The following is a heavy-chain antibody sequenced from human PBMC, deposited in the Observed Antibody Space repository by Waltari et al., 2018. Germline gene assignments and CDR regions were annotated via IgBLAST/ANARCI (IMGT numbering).Heavy chain of an antibody. CDR2: IHASGTA. J-gene: IGHJ3*02. D-gene: IGHD5-18*01. V-gene: IGHV4-59*01. CDR1: GGSMRSVY. CDR3: ARVPQYTYRAFDI. Sequence: QVQLQESGPGLVKPSETLSLTCSVSGGSMRSVYWSWIRQPPGKGLEWIAYIHASGTANYNPSLKSRFTILIDTSKSQFSLQVTSVTAADTAVYYCARVPQYTYRAFDIWGQGTMVTVSS.